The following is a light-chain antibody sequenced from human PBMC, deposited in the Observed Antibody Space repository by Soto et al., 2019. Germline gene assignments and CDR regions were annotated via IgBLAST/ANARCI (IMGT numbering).Light chain of an antibody. J-gene: IGKJ4*01. CDR1: QSISSTY. CDR3: QQYGGSLT. V-gene: IGKV3-20*01. Sequence: EIVLTQSPGTLTLSPGERATLSCRASQSISSTYLAWYQQKRGQAPRLLIYGASSRATGIPDRFSGSGSGTDFTFTISRLEPEDFALYYCQQYGGSLTFGGGTKVEIK. CDR2: GAS.